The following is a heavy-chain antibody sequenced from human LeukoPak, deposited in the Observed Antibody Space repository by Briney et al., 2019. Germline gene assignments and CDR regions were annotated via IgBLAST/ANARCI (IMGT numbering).Heavy chain of an antibody. CDR1: GGSFSGYY. J-gene: IGHJ4*02. Sequence: PSETLSLTCAVYGGSFSGYYWNWIRQPPGKGLEWIGEINHSGSTNYNPSLKSRVTISVDTSKNQFSLKLSSVTAADTAVYYCARGYLSGSCYSVWGQGTLVTVSS. CDR2: INHSGST. CDR3: ARGYLSGSCYSV. D-gene: IGHD2-15*01. V-gene: IGHV4-34*01.